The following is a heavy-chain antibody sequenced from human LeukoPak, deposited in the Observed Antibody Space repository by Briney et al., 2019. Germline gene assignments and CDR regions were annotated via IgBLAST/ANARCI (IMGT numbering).Heavy chain of an antibody. CDR3: ARDPGGATIDY. J-gene: IGHJ4*02. CDR2: ISSSNSYI. V-gene: IGHV3-21*01. CDR1: GFTFSSYS. Sequence: GGSLRLSCAASGFTFSSYSMNWVRQAPGKGLEWVSSISSSNSYIYYADSVKGRFTISRDNAKNSLYLQMNSLRAEDTAVYYCARDPGGATIDYWGQGTLVTVSS. D-gene: IGHD5-12*01.